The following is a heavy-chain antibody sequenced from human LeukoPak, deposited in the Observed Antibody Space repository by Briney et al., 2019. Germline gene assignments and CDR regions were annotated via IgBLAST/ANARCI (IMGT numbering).Heavy chain of an antibody. Sequence: GGSRRLSCAASGFTFSSYGMHWVRQAPGKGLEWVAVIWYDGSNKYYADSVKGRFTISRDNSKNTLYLQMNSLRAEDTAVYYCAREGEVGATFDYWGQGTLVTVSS. V-gene: IGHV3-33*01. CDR3: AREGEVGATFDY. J-gene: IGHJ4*02. CDR1: GFTFSSYG. CDR2: IWYDGSNK. D-gene: IGHD1-26*01.